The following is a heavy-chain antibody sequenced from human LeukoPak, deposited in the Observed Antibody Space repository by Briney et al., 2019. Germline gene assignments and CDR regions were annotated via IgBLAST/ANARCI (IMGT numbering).Heavy chain of an antibody. J-gene: IGHJ1*01. CDR2: IYHSGTT. CDR1: GYSISSGYY. V-gene: IGHV4-38-2*02. Sequence: SETLSLTCTVSGYSISSGYYWGWIRQPPGMGLEWIGSIYHSGTTYYNPSLKSRVTISVDTSKNQFSLKLSSVTAADTAVYYCARADPYDDSYQHWGQGTLVTVSS. CDR3: ARADPYDDSYQH. D-gene: IGHD4-17*01.